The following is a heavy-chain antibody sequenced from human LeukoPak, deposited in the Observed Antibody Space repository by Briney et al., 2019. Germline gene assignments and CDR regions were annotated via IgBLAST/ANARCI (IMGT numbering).Heavy chain of an antibody. CDR3: ARDYGVVPAAFMDV. J-gene: IGHJ6*03. Sequence: ASVKVSCKASGYTFTGYYMHWVRQAPGQGLEWMAWINPNSGGTNYAQKFQGRVTMTRDTSISTAYMELSRLRSDDTAVYYCARDYGVVPAAFMDVWGKGTTVTVSS. CDR1: GYTFTGYY. CDR2: INPNSGGT. V-gene: IGHV1-2*02. D-gene: IGHD2-2*01.